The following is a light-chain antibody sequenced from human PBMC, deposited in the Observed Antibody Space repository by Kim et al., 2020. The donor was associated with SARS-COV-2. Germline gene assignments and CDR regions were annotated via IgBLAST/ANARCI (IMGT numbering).Light chain of an antibody. J-gene: IGLJ3*02. CDR3: CSYAGSYTWV. V-gene: IGLV2-11*03. Sequence: GQSVTISCTGTSSDVGGYSYVSWYHQHPGKAPRLMIYAVTKRPSGVPDRFSGSKSGNTASLSISGLQAEDEADYYCCSYAGSYTWVFGGGTQLTVL. CDR1: SSDVGGYSY. CDR2: AVT.